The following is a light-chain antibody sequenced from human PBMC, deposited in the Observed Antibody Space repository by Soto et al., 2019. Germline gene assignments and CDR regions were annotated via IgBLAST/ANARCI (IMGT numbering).Light chain of an antibody. V-gene: IGKV1-5*01. Sequence: DIQMTQSPSTLSASVGDRVTITCRASQSINNWLAWYQQKPGKAPKLLMYDASTLEGGVPSRFSGSGSGTDFTLTISSLQPDDFATYYCQQYSISSPTWTFGQGTKVDIK. CDR3: QQYSISSPTWT. CDR2: DAS. J-gene: IGKJ1*01. CDR1: QSINNW.